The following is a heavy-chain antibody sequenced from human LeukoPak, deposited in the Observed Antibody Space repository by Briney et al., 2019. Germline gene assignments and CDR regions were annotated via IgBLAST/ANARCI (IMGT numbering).Heavy chain of an antibody. V-gene: IGHV3-23*01. J-gene: IGHJ1*01. CDR3: AKDPGTYGLGDVIQH. Sequence: GGSLRLSCAASGFTFSSYAMSWVRQAPGKGLEWVSAISGSGGSTYYADSVKGRFTISRDNSKNTLYLQMNSLRAEDTAVHYCAKDPGTYGLGDVIQHWGQGTLVTVSS. CDR2: ISGSGGST. CDR1: GFTFSSYA. D-gene: IGHD1-7*01.